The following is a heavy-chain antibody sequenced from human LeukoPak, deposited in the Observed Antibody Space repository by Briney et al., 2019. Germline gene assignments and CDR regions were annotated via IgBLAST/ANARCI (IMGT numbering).Heavy chain of an antibody. V-gene: IGHV3-30*02. CDR1: GFTFSSYG. D-gene: IGHD2-2*01. CDR2: IRYDGSNR. CDR3: ARPRESVVVPAAALDY. Sequence: GGSLRLSCAASGFTFSSYGMHWVRQPPGKGLEWVAFIRYDGSNRYFADSVKGRFTISRDNSKNTLFLQMNRLRAEDTAVYYCARPRESVVVPAAALDYWGQGTLVTVSS. J-gene: IGHJ4*02.